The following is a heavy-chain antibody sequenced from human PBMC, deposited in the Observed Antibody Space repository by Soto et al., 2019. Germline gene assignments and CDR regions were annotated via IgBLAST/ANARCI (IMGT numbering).Heavy chain of an antibody. D-gene: IGHD6-6*01. CDR1: GYTFTSYY. Sequence: GASVKFSCKASGYTFTSYYMHWVRQAPGQGLEWMGIINPSGGSTSYAQKFQGRVTMTRDTSTSTVYMELSSLRSEDTAVYYCARDASIAARNDALDVWAKGPRSPSP. V-gene: IGHV1-46*01. CDR3: ARDASIAARNDALDV. CDR2: INPSGGST. J-gene: IGHJ6*02.